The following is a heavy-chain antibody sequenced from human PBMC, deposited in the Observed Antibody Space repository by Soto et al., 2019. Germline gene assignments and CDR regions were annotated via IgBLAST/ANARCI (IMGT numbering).Heavy chain of an antibody. D-gene: IGHD3-22*01. CDR3: ASRRPPPYYDSSGYYGY. Sequence: QVQLQESGPGLVKPSQTLSLTCTVSGGSISSGGYYWSWIRQHPGKGLEWIGYIYYSGSTYYNPSLKHEVTISVDTSKNQFSLKLSSVTAADTAVYYCASRRPPPYYDSSGYYGYWGQGTLVTVSS. CDR2: IYYSGST. J-gene: IGHJ4*02. V-gene: IGHV4-31*01. CDR1: GGSISSGGYY.